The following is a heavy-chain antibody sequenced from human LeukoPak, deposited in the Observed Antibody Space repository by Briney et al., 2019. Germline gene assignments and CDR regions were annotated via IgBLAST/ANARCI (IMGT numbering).Heavy chain of an antibody. Sequence: LSLTCTVSGGSISSYYWSWIRQPPGKGLEWVSGISWNSGSIGYADSVKGRFTISRDNAKNSLYLQMNSLRAEDTALYYCAKDRSLGYWGQGTLVTVSS. J-gene: IGHJ4*02. CDR3: AKDRSLGY. CDR2: ISWNSGSI. CDR1: GGSISSYY. V-gene: IGHV3-9*01.